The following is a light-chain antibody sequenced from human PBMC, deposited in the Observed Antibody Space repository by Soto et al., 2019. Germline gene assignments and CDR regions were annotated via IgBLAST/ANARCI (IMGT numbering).Light chain of an antibody. CDR3: QQYGDWPLT. V-gene: IGKV3-15*01. CDR1: QNVGNN. J-gene: IGKJ4*01. CDR2: ATS. Sequence: EIVLTQSPATLSVSPGERATLSCRASQNVGNNFAWYQQKPDQAPRLLIFATSTRATGVPARFSGSGSVTEFTLTISSLQSEDFAVYYCQQYGDWPLTFGGGAKVEIE.